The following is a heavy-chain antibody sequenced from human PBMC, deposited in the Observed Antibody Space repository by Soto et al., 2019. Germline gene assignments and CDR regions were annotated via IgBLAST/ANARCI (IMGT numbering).Heavy chain of an antibody. CDR3: ARAMYSNSYWKGGYFCYGLDV. CDR1: GFTFSSYG. V-gene: IGHV3-33*01. D-gene: IGHD6-6*01. CDR2: IYIDGTNE. Sequence: GGSLRLSCEVSGFTFSSYGMHWVRQPPGKGLEWVAIIYIDGTNEYYADSVKGRFTISRDNSKDMLYLQMNSLRAEDAAVYYCARAMYSNSYWKGGYFCYGLDVWGQGTTVTVSS. J-gene: IGHJ6*02.